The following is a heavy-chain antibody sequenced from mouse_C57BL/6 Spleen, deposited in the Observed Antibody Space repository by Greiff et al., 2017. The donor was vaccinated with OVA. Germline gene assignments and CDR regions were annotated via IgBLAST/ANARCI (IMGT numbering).Heavy chain of an antibody. V-gene: IGHV3-6*01. CDR3: ARADGYSLFAY. CDR1: GYSITSGYY. J-gene: IGHJ3*01. Sequence: EVKLVESGPGLVKPSQSLSLTCSVTGYSITSGYYWNWIRQFPGNKLEWMGYISYDGSNNYNPSLKNRISITRDTSKNQFFLKLNSVTTEDTATYYCARADGYSLFAYWGQGTLVTVSA. CDR2: ISYDGSN. D-gene: IGHD2-3*01.